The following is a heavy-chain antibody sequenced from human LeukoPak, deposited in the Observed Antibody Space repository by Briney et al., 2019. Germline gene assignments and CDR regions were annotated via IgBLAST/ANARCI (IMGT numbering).Heavy chain of an antibody. V-gene: IGHV3-30*18. Sequence: GRSLRLSCAASGFTFSSYGMHWVRQAPGKGLEWVAVISYDGSNKYYADSVKGRFTISRDNSKNTLYLQMNSLRAEDTAVYYCAKEGGYSYGYGAWGQGTLVTVSS. CDR1: GFTFSSYG. CDR3: AKEGGYSYGYGA. CDR2: ISYDGSNK. D-gene: IGHD5-18*01. J-gene: IGHJ5*02.